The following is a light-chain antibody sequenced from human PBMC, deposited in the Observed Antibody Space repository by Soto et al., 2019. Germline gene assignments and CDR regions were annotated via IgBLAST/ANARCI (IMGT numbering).Light chain of an antibody. V-gene: IGKV1-9*01. CDR1: QGVSSF. Sequence: DIQLTQSPSFLSASVGDRVTITCRASQGVSSFFAWYQQKPGKAPKLLIYAASTLQTGVPSRFSGSGSGTEFTLTISSLQPEDFATYYCQQLSSYPWTFGQGTKVEIK. CDR2: AAS. J-gene: IGKJ1*01. CDR3: QQLSSYPWT.